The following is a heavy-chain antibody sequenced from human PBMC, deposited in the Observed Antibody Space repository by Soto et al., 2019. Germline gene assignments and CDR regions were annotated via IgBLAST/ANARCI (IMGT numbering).Heavy chain of an antibody. CDR3: VRQNTWISLWPHSYY. D-gene: IGHD5-12*01. J-gene: IGHJ4*02. Sequence: PGESLKISCKPSGYNFTSPWLGWVRQFTGKALEWMGLIYPGDCDIGYSTSFQAQVTISADKSIPTAYLQWSGQTAPDTAIYYCVRQNTWISLWPHSYYRGQGIRVTVAS. CDR1: GYNFTSPW. CDR2: IYPGDCDI. V-gene: IGHV5-51*01.